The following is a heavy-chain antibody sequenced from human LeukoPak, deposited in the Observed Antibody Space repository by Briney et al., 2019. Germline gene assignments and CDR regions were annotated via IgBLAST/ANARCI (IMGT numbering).Heavy chain of an antibody. CDR1: GGTFSSYA. Sequence: SVKVSCKASGGTFSSYAISWVRQAPGQGLEWMGGIIPIFGTANYAQKFQGRVPITTDESTSTAYMELSSLRSEDTAVYYCASYSILDGFHHYFDYWGQGTLVTVSS. CDR2: IIPIFGTA. D-gene: IGHD5-24*01. J-gene: IGHJ4*02. V-gene: IGHV1-69*05. CDR3: ASYSILDGFHHYFDY.